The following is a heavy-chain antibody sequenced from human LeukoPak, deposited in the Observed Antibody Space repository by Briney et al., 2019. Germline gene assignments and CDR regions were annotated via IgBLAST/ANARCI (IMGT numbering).Heavy chain of an antibody. V-gene: IGHV4-61*01. D-gene: IGHD3-22*01. Sequence: PSETLSLTCTVSGGSVSSGSYYWSWIRQPPGKGLEWIGYIYYSGSTNYNPSLKSRVTMSLDTSKNQFSLKLSFVTAADTAVYYCARDTYDSSGYSKFDYWGQGTLVTVSS. CDR2: IYYSGST. CDR1: GGSVSSGSYY. CDR3: ARDTYDSSGYSKFDY. J-gene: IGHJ4*02.